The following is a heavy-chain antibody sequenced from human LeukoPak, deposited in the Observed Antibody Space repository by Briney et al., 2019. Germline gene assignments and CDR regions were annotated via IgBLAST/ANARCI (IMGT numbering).Heavy chain of an antibody. Sequence: GASVKISCKASGYTFTSYGISWVRQAPGQGLEWMGWISAYNGNTNYAQKLQGRVTMTTDTSTSTAYMELRSLRSDDTAVYYCARVKGIMTTVVNYFDYWGQGTLVTVSS. D-gene: IGHD4-23*01. CDR1: GYTFTSYG. J-gene: IGHJ4*02. V-gene: IGHV1-18*01. CDR3: ARVKGIMTTVVNYFDY. CDR2: ISAYNGNT.